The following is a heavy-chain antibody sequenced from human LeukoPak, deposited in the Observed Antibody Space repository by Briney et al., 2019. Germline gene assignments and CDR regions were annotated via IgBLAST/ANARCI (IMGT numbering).Heavy chain of an antibody. Sequence: GGSLRLSCAASGFTFSSYAMHWVRQAPGKGLEWVAVISYDGSNKYYADSVKGRFTISRDNSKNTLYLQMNSLRAEDTAVYYCARGIAVAGRDDYYYYYYMDVWGKGTTVTVSS. CDR3: ARGIAVAGRDDYYYYYYMDV. CDR2: ISYDGSNK. V-gene: IGHV3-30*04. CDR1: GFTFSSYA. J-gene: IGHJ6*03. D-gene: IGHD6-19*01.